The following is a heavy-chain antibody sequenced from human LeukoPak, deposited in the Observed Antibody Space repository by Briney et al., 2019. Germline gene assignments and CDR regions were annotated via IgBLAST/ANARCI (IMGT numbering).Heavy chain of an antibody. Sequence: SETLSLTCTVSGGSISGSSYYWGWIRQPPGKGLEWIGYIYYSGSTYYNPSLKSRVTISVDTSKNQFSLKLSSVTAADTAVYYCARLLYGDYPFDYWGQGTLVTVSS. J-gene: IGHJ4*02. D-gene: IGHD4-17*01. V-gene: IGHV4-30-4*08. CDR3: ARLLYGDYPFDY. CDR1: GGSISGSSYY. CDR2: IYYSGST.